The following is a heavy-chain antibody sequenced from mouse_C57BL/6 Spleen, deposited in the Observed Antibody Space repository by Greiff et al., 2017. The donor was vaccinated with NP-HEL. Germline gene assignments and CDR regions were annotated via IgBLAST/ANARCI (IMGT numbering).Heavy chain of an antibody. CDR3: ARRVLRQYYFDY. CDR2: INPSTGGT. J-gene: IGHJ2*01. D-gene: IGHD1-1*01. V-gene: IGHV1-42*01. Sequence: VQLQQSGPELVKPGASVKISCKASGYSFTGYYMNWVKQSPEKSLEWIGEINPSTGGTTYNQKFKAKATLTVDKSSSTAYMQLKSLTSEDSAVYYCARRVLRQYYFDYWGQGTTLTVSS. CDR1: GYSFTGYY.